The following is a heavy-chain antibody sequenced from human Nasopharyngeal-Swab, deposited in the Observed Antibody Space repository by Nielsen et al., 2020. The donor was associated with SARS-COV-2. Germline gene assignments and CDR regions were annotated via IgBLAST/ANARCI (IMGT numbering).Heavy chain of an antibody. CDR2: IYHSGST. CDR3: ARGGYSSGWVVY. V-gene: IGHV4-38-2*02. J-gene: IGHJ4*02. CDR1: GYSISCGYY. Sequence: SETLSLSCTVSGYSISCGYYWGWIRQPPGKGLEWIGSIYHSGSTYYNPSLKSRVTISVDTYKNQFSLKLSSVTAADTAVYYCARGGYSSGWVVYWGQGTLVTVSS. D-gene: IGHD6-19*01.